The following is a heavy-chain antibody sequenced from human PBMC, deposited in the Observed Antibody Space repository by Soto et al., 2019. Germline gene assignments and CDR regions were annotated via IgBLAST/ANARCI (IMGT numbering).Heavy chain of an antibody. D-gene: IGHD3-10*01. J-gene: IGHJ4*02. CDR1: GGSISSGDYY. Sequence: PSETLSLTCTVSGGSISSGDYYWSWIRQPPGKGLEWIGYIYYSGSTYYNPSLKSRVTISVDTSKNQFSLKLSSVTAADTAVYYCARGITMVRGVPALGLFDYWGQGTLVTVSS. CDR3: ARGITMVRGVPALGLFDY. V-gene: IGHV4-30-4*01. CDR2: IYYSGST.